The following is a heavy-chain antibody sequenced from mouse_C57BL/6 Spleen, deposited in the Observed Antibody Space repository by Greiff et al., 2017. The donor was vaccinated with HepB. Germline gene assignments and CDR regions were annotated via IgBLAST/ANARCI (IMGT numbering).Heavy chain of an antibody. CDR3: GRGGPVVSGYFDY. CDR2: INPRDGST. J-gene: IGHJ2*01. D-gene: IGHD1-1*01. Sequence: QVQLQQSDAELVKPGASVKISCKVSGYTFTDHTIHWMKQRPEQGLEWIGYINPRDGSTKYNEKFKGKATLTADKSSSTAYMQLNSLTSEDSAVYFCGRGGPVVSGYFDYWGQGTTLTVSS. V-gene: IGHV1-78*01. CDR1: GYTFTDHT.